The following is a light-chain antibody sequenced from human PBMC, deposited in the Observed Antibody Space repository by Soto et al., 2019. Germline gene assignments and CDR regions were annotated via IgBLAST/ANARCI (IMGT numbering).Light chain of an antibody. V-gene: IGKV1-39*01. J-gene: IGKJ4*01. Sequence: DIQMTQSPSSLSASVGDRVTITCRASQTISSYLNWYPQRPGKAPKLLISAASSLQSGVPSRFSGSGSGRDFTLTISSLQPEDFETYYCQQSYSTPLTFGGGTKVEIK. CDR2: AAS. CDR3: QQSYSTPLT. CDR1: QTISSY.